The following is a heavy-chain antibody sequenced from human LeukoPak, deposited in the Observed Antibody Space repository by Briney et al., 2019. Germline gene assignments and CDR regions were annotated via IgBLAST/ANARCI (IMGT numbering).Heavy chain of an antibody. CDR1: GYTFTSYY. Sequence: ASVKVSCKASGYTFTSYYMHWVRQAPGQGLEWMGIINPSGSSTNYAQKFQGRVTMTRDMSTSTVYMELSSLRSEDTAMYYCMRALPHRRLMDTTMEQHWFDPWGQGTLVTVSS. V-gene: IGHV1-46*01. CDR3: MRALPHRRLMDTTMEQHWFDP. J-gene: IGHJ5*02. D-gene: IGHD5-18*01. CDR2: INPSGSST.